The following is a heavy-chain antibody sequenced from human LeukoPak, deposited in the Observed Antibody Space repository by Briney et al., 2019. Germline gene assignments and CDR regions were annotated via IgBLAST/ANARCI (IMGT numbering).Heavy chain of an antibody. CDR1: GFTFSGSA. CDR2: VRSKPNSYAT. D-gene: IGHD4-17*01. Sequence: QAGGSLRLSCAASGFTFSGSAVNWVRQASGKGLEWVGRVRSKPNSYATTYAASVKGRFTISRDDSKNTAYLQMNTLKTEDTAVYYCTTSGDYGDYVSDYWGQGTLVTVSS. CDR3: TTSGDYGDYVSDY. J-gene: IGHJ4*02. V-gene: IGHV3-73*01.